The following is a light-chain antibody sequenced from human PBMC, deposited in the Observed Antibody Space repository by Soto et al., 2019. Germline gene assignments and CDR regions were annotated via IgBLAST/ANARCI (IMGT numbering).Light chain of an antibody. V-gene: IGKV1-33*01. J-gene: IGKJ3*01. CDR3: QKYDSLPLT. CDR2: DAS. Sequence: DIQMTQSPSSLSASVGDRVTISCRASQDISNYLNWYQHKEGKAPKLMIYDASNLETGVPSRFSGSGSGTDFTLTISSLQPEDIATYYCQKYDSLPLTFGPGTKVDIK. CDR1: QDISNY.